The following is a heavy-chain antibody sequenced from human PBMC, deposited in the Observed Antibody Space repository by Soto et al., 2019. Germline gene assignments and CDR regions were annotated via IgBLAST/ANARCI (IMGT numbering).Heavy chain of an antibody. CDR2: IIPIFGTA. D-gene: IGHD2-15*01. J-gene: IGHJ6*02. Sequence: QVQLVQSGAEVKKPGSSVKVSCKAPGGTFSSYAISWVRQAPGQGLEWMGGIIPIFGTAKYAQKFQGRVTITADESTSTGYMGLSSLRSEDTDVYYCARSQGGSSSLDIYYYYYYGMDVWGQGTTVTVSS. CDR1: GGTFSSYA. CDR3: ARSQGGSSSLDIYYYYYYGMDV. V-gene: IGHV1-69*01.